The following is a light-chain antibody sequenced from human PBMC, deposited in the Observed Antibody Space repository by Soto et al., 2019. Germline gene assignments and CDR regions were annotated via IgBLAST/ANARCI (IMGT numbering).Light chain of an antibody. CDR2: AAS. CDR1: QSITNY. J-gene: IGKJ3*01. Sequence: DIQMTQSPSSLSASVGDRVTITCRASQSITNYLNWYQHKPGKAPKILVYAASSLQSGVPSRFSGRGSVTDFTLTISSLQPEDFATYFCQQSHNMPFTFGPGTKVDIK. CDR3: QQSHNMPFT. V-gene: IGKV1-39*01.